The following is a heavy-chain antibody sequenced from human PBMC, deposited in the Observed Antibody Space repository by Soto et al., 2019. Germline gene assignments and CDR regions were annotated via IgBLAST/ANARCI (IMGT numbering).Heavy chain of an antibody. V-gene: IGHV4-59*01. CDR2: IYYSGST. J-gene: IGHJ4*02. D-gene: IGHD3-3*01. CDR3: ARVYDFWSGYYVDY. Sequence: AETLSLTCTVSGGSISSYYWSWIRQPPGKGLEWIGYIYYSGSTNYNPSLKSRVTISVDTSKNQFSLKLSSVTAADTAVYYCARVYDFWSGYYVDYCGQRTLVTVSS. CDR1: GGSISSYY.